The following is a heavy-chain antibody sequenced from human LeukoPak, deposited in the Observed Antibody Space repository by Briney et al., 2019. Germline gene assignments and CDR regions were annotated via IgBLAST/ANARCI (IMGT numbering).Heavy chain of an antibody. V-gene: IGHV4-59*12. CDR1: GGSISIYY. CDR3: ARASHYDFWSGSPPGWFDP. J-gene: IGHJ5*02. CDR2: IYNSGST. Sequence: SSETLSLTCSVSGGSISIYYWSWIRQPPGKGLEWIGNIYNSGSTNYNPSLKSRVTISVDTSKNQFSLKLSSVTAADTAVYYCARASHYDFWSGSPPGWFDPWGQGTLVTVSS. D-gene: IGHD3-3*01.